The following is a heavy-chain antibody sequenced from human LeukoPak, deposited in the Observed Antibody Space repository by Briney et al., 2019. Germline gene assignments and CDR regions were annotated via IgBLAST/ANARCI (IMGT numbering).Heavy chain of an antibody. J-gene: IGHJ4*02. CDR3: VRSGYNWGFDH. V-gene: IGHV1-2*02. Sequence: ASVKVSCKASGYTFTSYYIHWVRQAPGQGLEWMGWINPNSGDTKYAQKFQGRVIMTRDTSISTAYMELSRLRSDDTAVYYCVRSGYNWGFDHWGQGTLVTVSS. CDR2: INPNSGDT. D-gene: IGHD1-1*01. CDR1: GYTFTSYY.